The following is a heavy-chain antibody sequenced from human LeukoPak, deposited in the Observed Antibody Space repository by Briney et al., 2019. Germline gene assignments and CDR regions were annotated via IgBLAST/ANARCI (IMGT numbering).Heavy chain of an antibody. CDR2: IYYSGST. CDR1: GGSISSYY. CDR3: ARQATASYYDLNWFDP. J-gene: IGHJ5*02. V-gene: IGHV4-59*08. Sequence: SETLSPTCTVSGGSISSYYWSWIRQPPGKGLEWIGYIYYSGSTNYNPSLKSRVTISVDTSKNQFSLKLSSVTAADTAVYYCARQATASYYDLNWFDPWGQGTLVTVSS. D-gene: IGHD3-22*01.